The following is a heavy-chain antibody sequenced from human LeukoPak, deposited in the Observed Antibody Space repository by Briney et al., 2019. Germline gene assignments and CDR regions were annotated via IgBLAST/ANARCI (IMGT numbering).Heavy chain of an antibody. Sequence: GGSLRLSCAASGFTLSSFAMTWVRQAPGKGLEWVSAISGRGGSTYYAESVKGRFTISRDNSKHTLYLQMNSLRAEDTAVYYCAKGGAHDSSGYYSKYNWFDPWGQGTLVTVSA. D-gene: IGHD3-22*01. CDR1: GFTLSSFA. CDR2: ISGRGGST. CDR3: AKGGAHDSSGYYSKYNWFDP. V-gene: IGHV3-23*01. J-gene: IGHJ5*02.